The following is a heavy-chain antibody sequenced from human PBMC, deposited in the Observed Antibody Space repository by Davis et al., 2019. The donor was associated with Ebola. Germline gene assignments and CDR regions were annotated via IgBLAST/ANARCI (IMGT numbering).Heavy chain of an antibody. CDR3: ARHDSSGYDAFDI. V-gene: IGHV1-18*01. J-gene: IGHJ3*02. D-gene: IGHD3-22*01. Sequence: ASVKVSCKASGYTFTTYGISWVRQAPGQGLEWMGWVSAYSGNTNYAQKLQGRVTMTTDTSTSTVYMELSSLRSEDTAVYYCARHDSSGYDAFDIWGQGTMVTVSS. CDR2: VSAYSGNT. CDR1: GYTFTTYG.